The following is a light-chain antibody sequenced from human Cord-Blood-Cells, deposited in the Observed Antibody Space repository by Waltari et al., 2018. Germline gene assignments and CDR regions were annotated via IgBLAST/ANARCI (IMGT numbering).Light chain of an antibody. Sequence: SYELTQPPSVSVSPGQTASITCSGDNSGDKYACWYQQKPGQSPVLVIYQDSKRPSGIPERISGSNSGNTATLTISGTQAMDEADYYCQAWDSSTVVFGGGTKLTVL. CDR1: NSGDKY. J-gene: IGLJ2*01. V-gene: IGLV3-1*01. CDR3: QAWDSSTVV. CDR2: QDS.